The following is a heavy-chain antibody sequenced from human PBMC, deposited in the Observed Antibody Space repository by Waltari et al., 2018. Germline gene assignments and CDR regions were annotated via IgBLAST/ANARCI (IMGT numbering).Heavy chain of an antibody. CDR3: ARARLAAALPLDY. V-gene: IGHV3-21*01. J-gene: IGHJ4*02. CDR2: ISSSSSYI. D-gene: IGHD6-13*01. CDR1: GFTFSSYS. Sequence: EVQLVESGGGLVKPGGSLRLSCAASGFTFSSYSMNWVRQAPGKGLEWVSSISSSSSYIYYADSVKGRFTISRDNAKNSLYLQMNSLRAEDTAVYYCARARLAAALPLDYWGQGTLVTVSS.